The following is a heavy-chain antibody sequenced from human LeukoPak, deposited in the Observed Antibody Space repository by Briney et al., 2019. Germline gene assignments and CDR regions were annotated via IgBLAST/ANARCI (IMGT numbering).Heavy chain of an antibody. D-gene: IGHD1-26*01. CDR2: ISYDGSNK. J-gene: IGHJ4*02. V-gene: IGHV3-30*18. Sequence: GGSLRLSCAASGFTLSSYGMHWVRQAPGKGLEWVAVISYDGSNKYYADSVKGRFTISRDNSKNTLYLQMNSLRAEDTAVYYCAKVGGVGATTGGVYFDYWGQGTLVTVSS. CDR1: GFTLSSYG. CDR3: AKVGGVGATTGGVYFDY.